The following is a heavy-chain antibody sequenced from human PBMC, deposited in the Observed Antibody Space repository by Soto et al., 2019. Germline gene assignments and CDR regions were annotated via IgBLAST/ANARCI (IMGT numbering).Heavy chain of an antibody. D-gene: IGHD2-15*01. CDR1: GFTFSSYE. J-gene: IGHJ3*02. Sequence: PGGSLRLSCAASGFTFSSYEMNWVRQAPGKGLEWVSYISSSGSTIYYADSVKGRFTISRDNAKNSLYLQMNSLRAEDTAVYYCARDVSYCSGGSCYEDAFDIWGQGTMVTVSS. CDR2: ISSSGSTI. V-gene: IGHV3-48*03. CDR3: ARDVSYCSGGSCYEDAFDI.